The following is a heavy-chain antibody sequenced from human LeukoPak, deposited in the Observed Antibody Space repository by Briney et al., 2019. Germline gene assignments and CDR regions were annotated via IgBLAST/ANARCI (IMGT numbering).Heavy chain of an antibody. CDR3: AKDLLAKPHYYYYGMDV. CDR1: GFTFSSYA. Sequence: GGSLRLSCAASGFTFSSYAISWVRQAPGKGLEWVSAISGSGGSTYYADSVKGRFTISRDNSMNTLYLQMNSLRAEDTAVYYCAKDLLAKPHYYYYGMDVWGQGTTVTVSS. V-gene: IGHV3-23*01. J-gene: IGHJ6*02. CDR2: ISGSGGST.